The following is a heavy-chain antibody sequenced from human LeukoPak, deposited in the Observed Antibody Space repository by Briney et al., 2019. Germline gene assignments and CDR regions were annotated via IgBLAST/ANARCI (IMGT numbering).Heavy chain of an antibody. CDR2: IKQDGSEK. V-gene: IGHV3-7*01. D-gene: IGHD3-22*01. J-gene: IGHJ3*02. CDR1: GFTFSSYW. CDR3: ARPISYYYDSSGYYRHDAFDI. Sequence: PGGSLRLSCAASGFTFSSYWMSWVRQAPGKGLGWVANIKQDGSEKYYVDSVKGRFTISRDNAKNSLYLQMNSLRAEDTAVYYCARPISYYYDSSGYYRHDAFDIWGQGTMVTVSS.